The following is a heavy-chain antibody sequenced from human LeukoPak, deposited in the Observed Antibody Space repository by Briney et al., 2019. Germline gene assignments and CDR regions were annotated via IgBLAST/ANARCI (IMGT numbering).Heavy chain of an antibody. V-gene: IGHV3-21*01. CDR1: GFTFSSYS. D-gene: IGHD3-22*01. CDR3: ARGMIVPRGFDY. J-gene: IGHJ4*02. Sequence: PGGSLRLSCAASGFTFSSYSMNWVRQAPGKGLEWVSSISSSSSYIYYADSVKGRFTISRDNAKNSLYLQMNSLRAEDTAVHYCARGMIVPRGFDYWGQGTLVTVSS. CDR2: ISSSSSYI.